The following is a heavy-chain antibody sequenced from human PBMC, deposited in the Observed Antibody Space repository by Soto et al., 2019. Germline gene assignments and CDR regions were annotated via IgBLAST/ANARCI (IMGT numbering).Heavy chain of an antibody. CDR3: ERDLRLAPYDILVRFDP. D-gene: IGHD3-9*01. Sequence: ASVKVSCTASGYTLTSYGISWVRQAPGQGLEWMGWISAYNGNTNYAQKLQGRVTMTTDTSTITAYIELRSLRSDDTAVYYCERDLRLAPYDILVRFDPWGQGTLVTVSS. CDR2: ISAYNGNT. J-gene: IGHJ5*02. CDR1: GYTLTSYG. V-gene: IGHV1-18*01.